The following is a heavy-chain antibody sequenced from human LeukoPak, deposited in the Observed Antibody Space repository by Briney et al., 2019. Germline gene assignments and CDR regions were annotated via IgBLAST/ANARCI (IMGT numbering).Heavy chain of an antibody. CDR2: INPNSGGT. J-gene: IGHJ3*02. D-gene: IGHD4-17*01. CDR3: AREMTTVTTSAFDI. Sequence: ASVKASCKASGYTFTGYYMHWVRQAPGQGLEWMGWINPNSGGTNYAQKFQGRDTMTRDTSISTAYMELSRLRSDDTAVYYCAREMTTVTTSAFDIWGQGTMVTVSS. CDR1: GYTFTGYY. V-gene: IGHV1-2*02.